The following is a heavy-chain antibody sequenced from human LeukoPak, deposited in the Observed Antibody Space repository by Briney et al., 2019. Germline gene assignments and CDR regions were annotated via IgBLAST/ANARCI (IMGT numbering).Heavy chain of an antibody. CDR3: ARYAGAYYYYYYMDV. D-gene: IGHD2-2*01. V-gene: IGHV4-34*01. J-gene: IGHJ6*03. Sequence: SETLSLTCAVYGGSFSGYYWSWIRQPPGKGLEWIGEINHSGSTNYNPSLKSRVTISVDTSKNQFSLKLSSVTAADTAVYYCARYAGAYYYYYYMDVWDKGTTVTVSS. CDR2: INHSGST. CDR1: GGSFSGYY.